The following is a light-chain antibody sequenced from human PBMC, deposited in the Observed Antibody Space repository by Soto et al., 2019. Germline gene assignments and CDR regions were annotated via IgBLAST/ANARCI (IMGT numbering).Light chain of an antibody. V-gene: IGKV3-11*01. J-gene: IGKJ4*01. Sequence: DIVLTQSPDTLSLSPGERATLSCRASQSVNNALAWYQQKPGQAPRLLIYDASNRATGIPARFSGSGSGTDFTLTISSLEPEDYAVYYCQHRTSWPLTFGGGTKVEIK. CDR2: DAS. CDR1: QSVNNA. CDR3: QHRTSWPLT.